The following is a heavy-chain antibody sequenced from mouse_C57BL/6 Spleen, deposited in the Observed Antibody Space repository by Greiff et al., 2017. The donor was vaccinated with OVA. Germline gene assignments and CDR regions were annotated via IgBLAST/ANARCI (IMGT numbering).Heavy chain of an antibody. J-gene: IGHJ1*03. V-gene: IGHV5-9*01. CDR2: ISGGGGNT. Sequence: VQLKESGGGLVKPGGSLKLSCAASGFTFSSYTMSWVRQTPEKRLEWVATISGGGGNTYYPDSVKGRFTISRDNAKNTLYLQMSSLRSEDTALYYCARDYGSSYDWYFDVWGTGTTVTVSS. D-gene: IGHD1-1*01. CDR1: GFTFSSYT. CDR3: ARDYGSSYDWYFDV.